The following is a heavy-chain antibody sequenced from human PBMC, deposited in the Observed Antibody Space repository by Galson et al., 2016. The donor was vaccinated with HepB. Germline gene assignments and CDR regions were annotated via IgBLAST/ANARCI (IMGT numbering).Heavy chain of an antibody. J-gene: IGHJ4*02. V-gene: IGHV3-9*01. CDR2: ISWNSGSI. Sequence: SLRLSCAASGFTFHDYAIHWVRQAPGKGLEWVSGISWNSGSIAYADSVKGRFTISRDNAKNSLYLQIDSLRAEDTAVYYCARDRKGLQSGTFDHWGQGTLVTVSS. D-gene: IGHD5-24*01. CDR1: GFTFHDYA. CDR3: ARDRKGLQSGTFDH.